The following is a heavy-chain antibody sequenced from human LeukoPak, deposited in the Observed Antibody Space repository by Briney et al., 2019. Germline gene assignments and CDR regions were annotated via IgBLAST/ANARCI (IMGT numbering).Heavy chain of an antibody. CDR3: ARDRLTIFGVATNYCYYMDV. J-gene: IGHJ6*03. Sequence: ASVKVSCKASGYTFTNYNINWVRQATGQGLEWMGWMNPNTGNAGYAQKLQGRVTMTTDTSTSTAYMELRSLRSDDTAVYYCARDRLTIFGVATNYCYYMDVWGKGTTVTVSS. D-gene: IGHD3-3*01. CDR1: GYTFTNYN. V-gene: IGHV1-8*01. CDR2: MNPNTGNA.